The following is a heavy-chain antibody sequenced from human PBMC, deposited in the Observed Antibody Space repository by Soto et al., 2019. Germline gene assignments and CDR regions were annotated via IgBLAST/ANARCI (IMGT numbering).Heavy chain of an antibody. CDR2: ITSKSDGGTT. CDR1: GFTFSNAW. Sequence: EVQLVESGGGLVKPGGSLRLSCAASGFTFSNAWMSWVRQAPGKGLEWVGRITSKSDGGTTDYAAPVKGRFTISRDDSTNTLYLQMNRLKTEDTAVYYCTTEWDDYGDYDDYWGQGTLVTVSS. D-gene: IGHD4-17*01. J-gene: IGHJ4*02. V-gene: IGHV3-15*01. CDR3: TTEWDDYGDYDDY.